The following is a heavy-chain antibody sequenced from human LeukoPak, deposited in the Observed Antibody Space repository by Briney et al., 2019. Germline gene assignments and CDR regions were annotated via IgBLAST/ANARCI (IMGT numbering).Heavy chain of an antibody. D-gene: IGHD6-19*01. CDR3: ARGTPLYSSDWYVNWFDP. V-gene: IGHV4-61*01. CDR2: IYHSGTT. J-gene: IGHJ5*02. CDR1: GGAGISGSYY. Sequence: SETLSLTCTVSGGAGISGSYYWSWIRPPPGKGLEWIGYIYHSGTTKYNPSLKSRVTISIDPSKNQFSLKVRSVTAADTAVYFCARGTPLYSSDWYVNWFDPWGQGTLVTVSS.